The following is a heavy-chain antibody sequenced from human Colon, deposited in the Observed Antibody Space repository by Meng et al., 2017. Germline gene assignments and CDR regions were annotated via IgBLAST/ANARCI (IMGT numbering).Heavy chain of an antibody. D-gene: IGHD6-19*01. J-gene: IGHJ4*02. CDR3: ARCRDGHSSGWYNPDY. Sequence: ALVKVSCKASGYTFTGYYMHWVRQAPGQGLEWMGWINPNSGGTNYAQKFQGRVTMTRDTSISTAYMALSRLRSDDTAVYYCARCRDGHSSGWYNPDYWGQGTLVTVSS. V-gene: IGHV1-2*02. CDR1: GYTFTGYY. CDR2: INPNSGGT.